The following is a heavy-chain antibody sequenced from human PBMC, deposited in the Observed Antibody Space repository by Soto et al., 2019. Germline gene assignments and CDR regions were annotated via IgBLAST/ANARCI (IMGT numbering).Heavy chain of an antibody. CDR2: INHSGST. CDR3: ARGPIVGATRYGYGMDV. CDR1: GGSFSGYY. D-gene: IGHD1-26*01. V-gene: IGHV4-34*01. Sequence: SETLSLTCAVYGGSFSGYYWSCIRQPPGKGLEWIGEINHSGSTNYNPSLKSRVTISVDTSKNQFSLKLSSVTAADTAVYYCARGPIVGATRYGYGMDVWGQGTTVTVSS. J-gene: IGHJ6*02.